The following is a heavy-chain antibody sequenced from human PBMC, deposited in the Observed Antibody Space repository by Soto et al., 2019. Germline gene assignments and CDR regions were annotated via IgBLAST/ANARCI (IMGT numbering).Heavy chain of an antibody. CDR3: ARDRGRGYSYGYVDH. Sequence: QVQVVESGGGVVQPGRSLRLSCAASGFTFSSYAMHWVRQAPGKGLEWVAVISYDGSNKYYADSVKGRFTISRDNSKNTLYLQMNSLRTEDTAVYYCARDRGRGYSYGYVDHWGQGTLVTVSS. V-gene: IGHV3-30-3*01. CDR1: GFTFSSYA. CDR2: ISYDGSNK. D-gene: IGHD5-18*01. J-gene: IGHJ4*02.